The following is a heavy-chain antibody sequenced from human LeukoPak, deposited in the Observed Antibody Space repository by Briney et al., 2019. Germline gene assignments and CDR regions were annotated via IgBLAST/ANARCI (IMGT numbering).Heavy chain of an antibody. V-gene: IGHV1-2*02. J-gene: IGHJ6*03. CDR1: GYTFTGYY. CDR2: INPNSGGT. CDR3: ARGPNHYYYMDF. Sequence: ASVKVSCKASGYTFTGYYMHWVRQAPGQGLEWMGWINPNSGGTNYAQKFQGRVTMTRDTSISTAYMELNRLRSDDTAVYYCARGPNHYYYMDFWGKGTTVSVSS. D-gene: IGHD2-8*01.